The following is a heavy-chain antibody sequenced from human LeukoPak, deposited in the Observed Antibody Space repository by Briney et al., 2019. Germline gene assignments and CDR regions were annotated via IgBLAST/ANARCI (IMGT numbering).Heavy chain of an antibody. Sequence: PSQTLSLTCTVSGGSISSGSYYWSWIRQPAGKGLEWIGRIYTSGSTNYNPSLKSRVTISVDTPKNQFSLKLSSVTAADTAVYYCARDANNWNYPDYWGQGTLVTVSS. V-gene: IGHV4-61*02. CDR1: GGSISSGSYY. J-gene: IGHJ4*02. CDR2: IYTSGST. D-gene: IGHD1-20*01. CDR3: ARDANNWNYPDY.